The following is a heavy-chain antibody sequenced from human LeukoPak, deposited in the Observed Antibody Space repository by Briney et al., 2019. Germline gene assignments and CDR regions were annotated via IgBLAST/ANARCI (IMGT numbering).Heavy chain of an antibody. CDR3: ARDPPGIAASGTYY. CDR2: IWADEKYK. CDR1: GFTFSTSA. D-gene: IGHD6-13*01. Sequence: PGRSLRLSCVASGFTFSTSAMHWVRQTPGKGLEWVSVIWADEKYKDYVDSVKGRFTISRDSSKNTLFLRMNSLRVEDTVVYYCARDPPGIAASGTYYWGQGTLVTVSS. V-gene: IGHV3-33*01. J-gene: IGHJ4*02.